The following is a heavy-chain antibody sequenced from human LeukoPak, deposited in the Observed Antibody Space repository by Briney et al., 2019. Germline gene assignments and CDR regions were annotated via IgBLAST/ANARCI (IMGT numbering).Heavy chain of an antibody. D-gene: IGHD1-1*01. Sequence: SETLSLTCTVSGGSISAYFWNWIRQPPGKGLEWIGYMYYSGSTNYNPSLKSRVTMSVDTSKTQFSLKLNSVTATDTAIYYCVRSVGMPGTNAFDIWGQGTMVTVS. J-gene: IGHJ3*02. CDR1: GGSISAYF. CDR3: VRSVGMPGTNAFDI. CDR2: MYYSGST. V-gene: IGHV4-59*08.